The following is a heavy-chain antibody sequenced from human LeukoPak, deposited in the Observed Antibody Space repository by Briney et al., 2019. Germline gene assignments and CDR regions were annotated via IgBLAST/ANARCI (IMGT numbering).Heavy chain of an antibody. D-gene: IGHD5-18*01. Sequence: ASVKVSCKASGYTFTGYYMHWVRQAPGQGLEWMGWINPYSGATNYVQKFQGRVRMTRDTSIGTAYMELSSLTSDDTAIYYCARPITKYTAVVWDYWGQGTLVTVSS. CDR3: ARPITKYTAVVWDY. J-gene: IGHJ4*02. CDR2: INPYSGAT. V-gene: IGHV1-2*02. CDR1: GYTFTGYY.